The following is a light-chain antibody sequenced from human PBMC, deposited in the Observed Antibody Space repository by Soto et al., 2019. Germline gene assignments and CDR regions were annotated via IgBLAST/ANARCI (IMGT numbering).Light chain of an antibody. Sequence: QVTQSPSTLSASVGDRVTITCRASQSISRWLAWYQQKPGKAPKLLIYDASTLESGVPSRFSGLGSGTQFSLAISILQSEDFATYYSQRYKTFSETFGPGTKVDIK. CDR2: DAS. CDR1: QSISRW. J-gene: IGKJ1*01. CDR3: QRYKTFSET. V-gene: IGKV1-5*01.